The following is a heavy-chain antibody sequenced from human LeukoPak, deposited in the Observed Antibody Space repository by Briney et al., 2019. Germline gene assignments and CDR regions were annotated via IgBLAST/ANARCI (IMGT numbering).Heavy chain of an antibody. CDR3: AGGPHALYYFDY. Sequence: GSSVKVSCXASGGTFSSYAISWVRQAPGQGLEWMGGIIPNFGTANYAQKFQRRVTITAGESTSTAYMELSSLRSEDTAVYYCAGGPHALYYFDYWGQGTLVTVSS. J-gene: IGHJ4*02. V-gene: IGHV1-69*01. D-gene: IGHD6-25*01. CDR1: GGTFSSYA. CDR2: IIPNFGTA.